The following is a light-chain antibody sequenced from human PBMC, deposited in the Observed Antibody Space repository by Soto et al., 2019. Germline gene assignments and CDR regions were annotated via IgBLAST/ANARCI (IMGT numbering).Light chain of an antibody. V-gene: IGKV2-28*01. CDR1: QSLLHSNGYNY. CDR3: MQALQTPIT. CDR2: LGS. Sequence: DIVMTQSPLSLPVTPGEPVSISCRSSQSLLHSNGYNYLDWYLQKPGQSPKLLIYLGSNRASGVADRFSGSGSGTDFTLKISRVEAEDVGVYYCMQALQTPITFGQGTRLEIK. J-gene: IGKJ5*01.